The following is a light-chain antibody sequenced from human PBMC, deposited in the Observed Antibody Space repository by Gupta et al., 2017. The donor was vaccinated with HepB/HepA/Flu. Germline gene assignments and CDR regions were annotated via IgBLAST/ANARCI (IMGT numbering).Light chain of an antibody. CDR2: DAT. V-gene: IGLV2-14*03. Sequence: QSGLPKPAPAPGTPGQSLTTSCTGTPSDVGSYNYFSWYQHHPRRAPKPIIYDATYRPSGVSNRFSGSKSGTTASLTLSVLQAEAETDYYCSSYTPNINLHVFGGGTKLTVL. J-gene: IGLJ2*01. CDR3: SSYTPNINLHV. CDR1: PSDVGSYNY.